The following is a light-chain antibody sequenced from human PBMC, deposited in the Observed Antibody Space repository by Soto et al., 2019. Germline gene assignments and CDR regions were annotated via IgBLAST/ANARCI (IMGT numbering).Light chain of an antibody. CDR1: SSNIGSNT. CDR2: SNN. V-gene: IGLV1-44*01. Sequence: VRNQPPSGTGVHVQRGTISCSRSSSNIGSNTVNWYQQLPGTAPKLLIYSNNQRPSGVPDRFSGSKSGTSASLAISGLQSEDEADYYCAAWDDSLNGYVLGTGTKVTVL. J-gene: IGLJ1*01. CDR3: AAWDDSLNGYV.